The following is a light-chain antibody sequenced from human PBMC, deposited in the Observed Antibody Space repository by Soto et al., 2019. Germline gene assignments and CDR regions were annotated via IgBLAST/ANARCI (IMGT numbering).Light chain of an antibody. CDR3: QQYNAWPRT. V-gene: IGKV3-15*01. CDR1: QSVSSK. J-gene: IGKJ1*01. Sequence: EIVLTQSPASLSLSPGERATLSCRASQSVSSKLAWYQQKPGQAPRLLIYGASTRATGIPARFSGSGSETEFTLTISRLQSEDFAVYYCQQYNAWPRTFGQGTRVEIK. CDR2: GAS.